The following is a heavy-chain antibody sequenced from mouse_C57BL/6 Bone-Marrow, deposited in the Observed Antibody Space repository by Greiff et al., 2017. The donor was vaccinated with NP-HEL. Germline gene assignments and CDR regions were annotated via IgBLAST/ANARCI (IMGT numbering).Heavy chain of an antibody. Sequence: VKLMESGAELVRPGASVTLSCKASGYTFTDYEMHWVKQTPVHGLEWIGAIDPETGGTAYNQKFKGKAILTADKSSSTAYMELRSLTAEDSAGYYCTIYYYGSSSLYYAMDYWGQGTSVTVSS. CDR1: GYTFTDYE. D-gene: IGHD1-1*01. CDR2: IDPETGGT. CDR3: TIYYYGSSSLYYAMDY. V-gene: IGHV1-15*01. J-gene: IGHJ4*01.